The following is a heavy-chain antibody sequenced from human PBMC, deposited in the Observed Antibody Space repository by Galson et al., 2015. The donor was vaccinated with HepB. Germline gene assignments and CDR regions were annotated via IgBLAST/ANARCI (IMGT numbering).Heavy chain of an antibody. Sequence: SVKVSCKASGYTFTNYGISWVRQAPGQGLEWLGWITAYINNTKLAQKFQGRVTMTADTSTSTVSLELGSLRSDDTAVYYCARDEGVLTGGTQLDFWGPGTLVTVSS. CDR2: ITAYINNT. V-gene: IGHV1-18*04. J-gene: IGHJ4*02. D-gene: IGHD1-20*01. CDR1: GYTFTNYG. CDR3: ARDEGVLTGGTQLDF.